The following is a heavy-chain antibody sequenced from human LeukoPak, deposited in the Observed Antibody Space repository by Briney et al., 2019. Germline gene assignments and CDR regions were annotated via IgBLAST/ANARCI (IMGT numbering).Heavy chain of an antibody. CDR1: GFTFSSYG. J-gene: IGHJ4*02. V-gene: IGHV3-30*18. Sequence: GSLRLSCAASGFTFSSYGMHWVRQAPGKGLEWVAVISYDGSNKYYADSVKGRFTISRDNSKNTLYLQVNSLRAEDTAVYYCAKEWGALRYFDWLLDYWGQGTLVTVSS. D-gene: IGHD3-9*01. CDR2: ISYDGSNK. CDR3: AKEWGALRYFDWLLDY.